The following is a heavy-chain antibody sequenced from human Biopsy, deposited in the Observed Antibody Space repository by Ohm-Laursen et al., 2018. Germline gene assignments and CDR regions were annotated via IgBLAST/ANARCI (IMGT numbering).Heavy chain of an antibody. J-gene: IGHJ2*01. D-gene: IGHD5-24*01. CDR3: ASAGYNPDWNFDL. V-gene: IGHV4-59*12. CDR1: GGSIINNY. Sequence: SETLSLTCTVSGGSIINNYWSWIRQPPGKGLEWIGYIYFTGRTSYNPSLKSRFTMSVNTSKKQFSLRLSSVTAADTAVYYCASAGYNPDWNFDLWGRGTRVTVSS. CDR2: IYFTGRT.